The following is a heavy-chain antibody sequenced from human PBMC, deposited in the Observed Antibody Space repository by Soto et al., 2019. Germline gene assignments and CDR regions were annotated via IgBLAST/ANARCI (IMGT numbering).Heavy chain of an antibody. J-gene: IGHJ4*02. D-gene: IGHD2-8*02. V-gene: IGHV4-34*01. CDR3: ARGQSSLLLDC. Sequence: PLVTMSLPCTVDGGKFGGFYWSWIRQPPGKGLEWIGEINHSGSTNYNPSLKSRVTISVDTSKNQFSLKLSSVTAADTAVYYCARGQSSLLLDCWGQGVLVTVS. CDR2: INHSGST. CDR1: GGKFGGFY.